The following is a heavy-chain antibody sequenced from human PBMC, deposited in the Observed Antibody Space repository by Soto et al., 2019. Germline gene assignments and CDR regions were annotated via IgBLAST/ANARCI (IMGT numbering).Heavy chain of an antibody. J-gene: IGHJ4*02. CDR1: GYSISSGYY. V-gene: IGHV4-38-2*01. CDR2: IYHSGST. CDR3: ARAPLYCSGGSCYSRQFDY. D-gene: IGHD2-15*01. Sequence: SETLSLTCAVSGYSISSGYYWGWIRQPPGKGLEWIGSIYHSGSTYYNPSLKSRVTISVDTSKNQFSLKLSSVTAADMAVYYCARAPLYCSGGSCYSRQFDYWGQGTLVTVSS.